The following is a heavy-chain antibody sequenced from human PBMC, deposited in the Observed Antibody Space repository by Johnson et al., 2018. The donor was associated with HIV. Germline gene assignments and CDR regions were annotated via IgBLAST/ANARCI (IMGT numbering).Heavy chain of an antibody. D-gene: IGHD3-3*01. Sequence: VQLLESGGGVVRPGGSLRLSCAASGFIFSSYGMHWVRQAPGKGLEWVAVIWYDGSNKNYADSVKGRFTISRDNSKNTMSLQMNSLRAEATAIYYCARDYNGVFDVWGQGTLVTVSS. CDR2: IWYDGSNK. V-gene: IGHV3-33*08. CDR1: GFIFSSYG. J-gene: IGHJ3*01. CDR3: ARDYNGVFDV.